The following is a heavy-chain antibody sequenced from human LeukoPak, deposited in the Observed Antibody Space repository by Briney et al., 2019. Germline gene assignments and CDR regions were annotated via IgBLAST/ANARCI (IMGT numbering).Heavy chain of an antibody. Sequence: SETLSLTCAVYGGSFSGYYWSWIRQPPGKGLEWIGEINHSGSTNYNPSLKSRVTISVDTSKNQFSLKLSSVTAADTAVYYCARMSYCSGGSCYPPQDYYYGMDVWGQGTTVTVSS. J-gene: IGHJ6*02. CDR1: GGSFSGYY. D-gene: IGHD2-15*01. CDR2: INHSGST. V-gene: IGHV4-34*01. CDR3: ARMSYCSGGSCYPPQDYYYGMDV.